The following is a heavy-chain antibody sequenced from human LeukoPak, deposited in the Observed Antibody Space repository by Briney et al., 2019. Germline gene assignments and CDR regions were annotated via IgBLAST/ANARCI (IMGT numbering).Heavy chain of an antibody. J-gene: IGHJ4*02. CDR3: ALGYCTNGVCSAGYFDY. CDR2: IYHSGST. CDR1: GYSISSGYY. D-gene: IGHD2-8*01. Sequence: PSETLSLTCAVSGYSISSGYYWGWIRQPPGKGLEWIGSIYHSGSTYYNPSLKSRVTISVDTSKNQFSLKLSSVTAADTAVYYCALGYCTNGVCSAGYFDYWGQGTLATVSS. V-gene: IGHV4-38-2*01.